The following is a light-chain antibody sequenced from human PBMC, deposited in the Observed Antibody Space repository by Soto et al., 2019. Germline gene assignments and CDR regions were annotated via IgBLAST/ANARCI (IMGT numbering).Light chain of an antibody. J-gene: IGKJ1*01. CDR2: LGS. CDR3: MQVLQTRT. V-gene: IGKV2-28*01. Sequence: DIVMTQSPLSLPFTPGEPASISFMSSQSLLHSNGYNHLNWYLQKPGQSPQLLIYLGSYRSSGVPDRFSGSGSGTDFTLKISRVEPEDVGVYYCMQVLQTRTFGQGTKVDIK. CDR1: QSLLHSNGYNH.